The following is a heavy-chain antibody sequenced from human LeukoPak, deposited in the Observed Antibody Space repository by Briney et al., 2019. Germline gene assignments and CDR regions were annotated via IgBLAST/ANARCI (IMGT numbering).Heavy chain of an antibody. CDR1: GFTFSSYA. D-gene: IGHD1-26*01. CDR2: ISGSGGST. Sequence: AGGSLRLSCAASGFTFSSYAMSWVRQAPGKGLEWVSAISGSGGSTYYADSVKGRLTISGDNSKNTLYLQMNSLRAEDTAVYYCAKDFNGYVGPDAFDIWGQGTMVTVSS. V-gene: IGHV3-23*01. CDR3: AKDFNGYVGPDAFDI. J-gene: IGHJ3*02.